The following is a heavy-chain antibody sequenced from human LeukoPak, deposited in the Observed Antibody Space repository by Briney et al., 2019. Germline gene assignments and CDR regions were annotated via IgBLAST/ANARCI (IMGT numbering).Heavy chain of an antibody. V-gene: IGHV3-48*04. CDR2: ISSSSTTI. CDR1: GFTFSSSG. D-gene: IGHD6-19*01. CDR3: ASGYSSGPVY. Sequence: GGSLRLSCAASGFTFSSSGMNWVRQAPAKGLEWISYISSSSTTIYYADSVKGRFTISRDNAKNSLYLQMNSLRAEDTAVYYCASGYSSGPVYWGQGNLVTVSS. J-gene: IGHJ4*02.